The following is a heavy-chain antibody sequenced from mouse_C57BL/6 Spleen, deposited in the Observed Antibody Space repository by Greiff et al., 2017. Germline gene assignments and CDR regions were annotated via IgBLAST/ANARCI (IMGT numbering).Heavy chain of an antibody. D-gene: IGHD2-3*01. J-gene: IGHJ4*01. Sequence: QVQLQQPGAELVMPGASVKLSCKASGYTFTSYWMHWVKQRPGQGLEWIGEIDPSDSYTNYNQKFKGKSTLTVDKSSSTAYMPLSSLTSEDSAVYYCALYDGLPMDYWGQGTSVTVSS. CDR2: IDPSDSYT. CDR1: GYTFTSYW. V-gene: IGHV1-69*01. CDR3: ALYDGLPMDY.